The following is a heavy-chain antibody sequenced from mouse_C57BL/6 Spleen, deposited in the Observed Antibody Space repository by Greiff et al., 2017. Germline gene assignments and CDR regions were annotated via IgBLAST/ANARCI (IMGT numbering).Heavy chain of an antibody. CDR3: AREGDKGYSNWRLYAMDY. CDR2: IYPGSGNT. CDR1: GYTFTDYY. D-gene: IGHD2-5*01. V-gene: IGHV1-76*01. J-gene: IGHJ4*01. Sequence: QVQLQQSGAELVRPGASVKLSCKASGYTFTDYYINWVKQRPGQGLEWIARIYPGSGNTYYNEKFKGKATLTAEKSSSTAYMQLSSLTSEDSAVYFCAREGDKGYSNWRLYAMDYWGQGTSVTVSS.